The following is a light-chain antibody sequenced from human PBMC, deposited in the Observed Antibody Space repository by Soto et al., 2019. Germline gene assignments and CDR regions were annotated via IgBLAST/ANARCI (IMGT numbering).Light chain of an antibody. Sequence: DIVLTQSPGTLCLSPGERATLSCRASQSVTSYHLGCYQQKPCQPPRLLSYGASNRATGIPDRFSARASGKDFTLTIIGLQPVDFALYFCLYYGSSTPYTVGRGTKLEIK. CDR1: QSVTSYH. CDR3: LYYGSSTPYT. CDR2: GAS. J-gene: IGKJ2*01. V-gene: IGKV3-20*01.